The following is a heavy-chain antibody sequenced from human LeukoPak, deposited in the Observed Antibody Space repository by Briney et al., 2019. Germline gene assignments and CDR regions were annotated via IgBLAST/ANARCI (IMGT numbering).Heavy chain of an antibody. CDR2: INQGGSET. J-gene: IGHJ4*02. Sequence: GGSLRLSCAASGFTFNRYSMNWVRQAPGKGLEWVANINQGGSETYYVDSVKGRFTISRDNAKNSLYLQMNSLRAEDTAVYYCARGGLYHYSGTSGDYWGQGTLVTVSS. D-gene: IGHD1-26*01. CDR3: ARGGLYHYSGTSGDY. CDR1: GFTFNRYS. V-gene: IGHV3-7*01.